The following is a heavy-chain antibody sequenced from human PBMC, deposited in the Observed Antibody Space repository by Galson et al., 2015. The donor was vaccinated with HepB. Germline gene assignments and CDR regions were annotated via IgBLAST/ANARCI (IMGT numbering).Heavy chain of an antibody. CDR1: GGSISSYY. CDR3: ARALRFGELLDY. D-gene: IGHD3-10*01. J-gene: IGHJ4*02. Sequence: ETLSLTCTVSGGSISSYYWSWIRQPPGKGLEWIGYIYYSGSTNYNPSLKSRVTISVDTSKNQFSLKLSSVTAADTAVYYCARALRFGELLDYWGQGTLVTVSS. V-gene: IGHV4-59*01. CDR2: IYYSGST.